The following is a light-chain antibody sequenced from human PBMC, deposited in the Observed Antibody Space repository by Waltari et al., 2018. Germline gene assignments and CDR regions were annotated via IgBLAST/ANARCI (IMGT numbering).Light chain of an antibody. V-gene: IGKV3-20*01. J-gene: IGKJ2*01. CDR2: GAS. CDR3: QQGGGPLRFT. CDR1: QSISRTY. Sequence: EIVLTQSPGTLSLSPGERATLSCRASQSISRTYLAWYQQKPGQAPRLLIYGASRRATGIPDRFSGSGSGTDFTLSISRLEPEDFAVYYCQQGGGPLRFTFGQGTKLEIK.